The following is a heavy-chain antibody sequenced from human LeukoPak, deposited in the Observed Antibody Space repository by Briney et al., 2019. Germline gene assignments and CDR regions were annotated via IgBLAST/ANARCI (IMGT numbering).Heavy chain of an antibody. CDR2: INHSGST. CDR3: ARDSRIAVGN. J-gene: IGHJ4*02. D-gene: IGHD6-19*01. V-gene: IGHV4-34*01. CDR1: GGSFSGYY. Sequence: PSETLSLTCAVCGGSFSGYYWSWIRQPPGKGLEWIGEINHSGSTNYNPSLKSRVTISVDTSKNQFSLKLSSVTAADTAVYYCARDSRIAVGNWGQGTLVTVSS.